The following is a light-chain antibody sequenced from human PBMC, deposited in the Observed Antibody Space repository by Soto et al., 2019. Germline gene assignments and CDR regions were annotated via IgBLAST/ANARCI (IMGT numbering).Light chain of an antibody. CDR3: QQYRSSPIT. Sequence: EIVLTQSPGTLSLSPGERATLSCRASQSVSSSYLAWYQQKPGQAPRLLIYGASSRATGIPDRFSGSGSGTEFTLTISRLEPEDFAVYYCQQYRSSPITFGQGTRLEIK. J-gene: IGKJ5*01. CDR1: QSVSSSY. CDR2: GAS. V-gene: IGKV3-20*01.